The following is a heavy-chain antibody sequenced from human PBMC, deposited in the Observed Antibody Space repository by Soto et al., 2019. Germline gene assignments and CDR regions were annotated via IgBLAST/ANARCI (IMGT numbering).Heavy chain of an antibody. Sequence: GASVKVSCKASGGTFSSYTISWVRQAPGQGLEWMGRIIPILGIANYTQKFQGRVTITADKSTSTAYMELSSLRSEDTAVYYFAFFPFTCSPYGRFVFWGQGTLVXVSS. CDR1: GGTFSSYT. CDR2: IIPILGIA. D-gene: IGHD2-15*01. J-gene: IGHJ4*02. V-gene: IGHV1-69*02. CDR3: AFFPFTCSPYGRFVF.